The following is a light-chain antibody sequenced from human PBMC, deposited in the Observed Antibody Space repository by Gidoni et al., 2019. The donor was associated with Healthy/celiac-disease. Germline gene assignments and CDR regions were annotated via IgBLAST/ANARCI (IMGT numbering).Light chain of an antibody. CDR2: GNS. CDR3: QSYDSSLGGSVV. V-gene: IGLV1-40*01. Sequence: QSVLTQPPSVSGAPGPRVPIPCTGSSTNIGAGYDVPWYQQLPGTAPKLLIYGNSNRPSGVPDRFSGSKSGTSASLAITGLQAEDEADYYCQSYDSSLGGSVVFGGGTKLTVL. J-gene: IGLJ2*01. CDR1: STNIGAGYD.